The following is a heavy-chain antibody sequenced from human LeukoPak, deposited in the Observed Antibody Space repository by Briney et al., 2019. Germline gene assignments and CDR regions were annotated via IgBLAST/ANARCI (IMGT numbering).Heavy chain of an antibody. Sequence: SETLSLTCTLSGGSFSSGDYYWSRLRHPPGSGREWSVNTYNSRNIYNNSSLKSPFTISVDTSKNQFSLKLNSVTAADMAVYYCARGEEGYCSSTSCGRYGMDVWGQGTTVTVSS. J-gene: IGHJ6*02. CDR1: GGSFSSGDYY. V-gene: IGHV4-30-4*01. CDR2: TYNSRNI. CDR3: ARGEEGYCSSTSCGRYGMDV. D-gene: IGHD2-2*01.